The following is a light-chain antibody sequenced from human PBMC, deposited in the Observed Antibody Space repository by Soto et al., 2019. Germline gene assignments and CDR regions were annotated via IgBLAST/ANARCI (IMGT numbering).Light chain of an antibody. Sequence: EIVMTQSPDTLSVSPGERATLSCRASQSVRIDLAWYQQTPGQAPRLLIYGASTRATGVPPTFSGSGSGTEFTLTISSLQSEDFTVYYCQQYNKWPLTFGQGTKVEIK. J-gene: IGKJ1*01. CDR3: QQYNKWPLT. V-gene: IGKV3-15*01. CDR1: QSVRID. CDR2: GAS.